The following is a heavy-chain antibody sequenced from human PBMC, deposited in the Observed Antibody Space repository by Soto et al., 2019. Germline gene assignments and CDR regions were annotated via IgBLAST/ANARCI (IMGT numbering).Heavy chain of an antibody. CDR2: IYWNDDK. J-gene: IGHJ4*02. CDR1: GFSLRTTGVG. CDR3: AHTWGLPFDY. V-gene: IGHV2-5*01. Sequence: QITLKESGPTLVEPTQTLTLTCTYSGFSLRTTGVGVGWIRQPPGKALEWLGIIYWNDDKRYSPSLKNRFTLTSDISNRQVVLTITNIDPVATATYYCAHTWGLPFDYWGQGTLVIVSS. D-gene: IGHD3-16*01.